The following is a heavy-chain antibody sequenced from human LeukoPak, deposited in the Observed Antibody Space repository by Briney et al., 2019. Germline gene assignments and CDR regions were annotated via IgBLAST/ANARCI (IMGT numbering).Heavy chain of an antibody. J-gene: IGHJ6*03. CDR2: ISGSGGST. Sequence: PGGSLRLSCAASGFTFSSYAMSWVRQAPGKGLEWVSAISGSGGSTYYADSVKGRFTISRDNSKNTLYLQMNSLRAEDTAVYYCAKAPHCSSTSCYHYYYYYMDVWGKGTTVTVSS. CDR3: AKAPHCSSTSCYHYYYYYMDV. V-gene: IGHV3-23*01. D-gene: IGHD2-2*01. CDR1: GFTFSSYA.